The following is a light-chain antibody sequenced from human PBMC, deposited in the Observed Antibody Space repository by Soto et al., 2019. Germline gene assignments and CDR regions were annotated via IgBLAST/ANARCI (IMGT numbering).Light chain of an antibody. CDR3: QQFNDWPPYT. Sequence: ETVMTQSPATLSVSPGERATLSCRASRNIGSNLAWYQQKPGQAPRLLIHSVSTRATGIPARFSGSGSGTEFTLTISSLQSEDFADYYCQQFNDWPPYTFGQGTKLEIK. V-gene: IGKV3-15*01. CDR1: RNIGSN. J-gene: IGKJ2*01. CDR2: SVS.